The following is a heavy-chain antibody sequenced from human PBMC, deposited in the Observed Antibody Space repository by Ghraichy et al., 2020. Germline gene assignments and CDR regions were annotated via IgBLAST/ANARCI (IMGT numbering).Heavy chain of an antibody. Sequence: GESLNISCAVSGFTFSRAWMSWVRQAPGKGLEWVGRIKSKTDGEITDYAAPVRGRFTISRDDSKNTLYLQMSGLKTEDTAVYYCTSDDGPLAYFDCWGQGTLVTVCS. V-gene: IGHV3-15*01. D-gene: IGHD5-12*01. CDR1: GFTFSRAW. CDR3: TSDDGPLAYFDC. CDR2: IKSKTDGEIT. J-gene: IGHJ4*02.